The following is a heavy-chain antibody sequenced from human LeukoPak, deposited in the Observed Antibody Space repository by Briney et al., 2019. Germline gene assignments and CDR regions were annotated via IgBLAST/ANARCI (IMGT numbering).Heavy chain of an antibody. CDR1: GYTFPSYF. CDR3: ARTAARHFDY. V-gene: IGHV1-46*01. J-gene: IGHJ4*02. CDR2: INPTGGST. D-gene: IGHD6-6*01. Sequence: GASVKVSCKASGYTFPSYFMHWVRQAPGQGLEWMGIINPTGGSTTYAQKFQGRVTMTRDTSTSTVYMELSSLRSDDTAVYYCARTAARHFDYWGQGPLVTVSS.